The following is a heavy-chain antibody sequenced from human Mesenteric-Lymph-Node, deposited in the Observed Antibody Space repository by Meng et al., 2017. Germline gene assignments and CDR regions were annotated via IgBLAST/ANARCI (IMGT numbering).Heavy chain of an antibody. CDR3: ARADDPWPWTHFPH. Sequence: ASVKVSCKTSGFTFTSHGFTWVRQAPGQGLECMGWISTDHGGTTYAQKFQGRVTMTTDTSTSTAYMELRSLRSDDTAIYYCARADDPWPWTHFPHWGQGTLVTVSS. V-gene: IGHV1-18*01. CDR1: GFTFTSHG. D-gene: IGHD5-18*01. J-gene: IGHJ4*02. CDR2: ISTDHGGT.